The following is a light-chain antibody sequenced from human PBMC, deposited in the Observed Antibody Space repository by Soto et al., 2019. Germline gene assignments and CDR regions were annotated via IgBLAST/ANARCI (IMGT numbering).Light chain of an antibody. CDR1: TCNIGSKT. Sequence: QSVLTQPPSASATPGQRVTITCSGSTCNIGSKTVSWYQQLPGSAPRVLICNNNERPSGVLDRFSGSQSGSSASLAISGLQAGDEAGDYCATWDGNLPAVFGGGTKLTVL. CDR3: ATWDGNLPAV. CDR2: NNN. V-gene: IGLV1-44*01. J-gene: IGLJ2*01.